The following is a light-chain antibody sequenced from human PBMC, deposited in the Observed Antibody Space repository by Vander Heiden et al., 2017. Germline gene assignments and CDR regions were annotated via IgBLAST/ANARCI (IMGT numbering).Light chain of an antibody. CDR3: QQYYDTPT. J-gene: IGKJ3*01. Sequence: DIVMTQSPASLAVSLGERATINCKSSQSVLYSSNEKNYLAWYQQKPGQPPKVIIYWASTRESGVPDRFSGSGSGTEFTLTISSLQAEDAAVYYCQQYYDTPTFGPRTKVDIK. CDR1: QSVLYSSNEKNY. V-gene: IGKV4-1*01. CDR2: WAS.